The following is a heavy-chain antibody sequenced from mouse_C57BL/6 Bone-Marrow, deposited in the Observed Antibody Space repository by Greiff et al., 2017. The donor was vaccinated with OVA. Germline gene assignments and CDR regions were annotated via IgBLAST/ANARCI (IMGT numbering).Heavy chain of an antibody. CDR2: ISGGGGNT. CDR3: ARNPEYYGSSSWYFDV. CDR1: GFTFSSYT. Sequence: EVMLVESGGGLVKPGGSLKLSCAASGFTFSSYTMSWVRQTPEKRLEWVATISGGGGNTYYPDSVKGRFTISRDTAKNTLYLQMSSLRSEDTALYYCARNPEYYGSSSWYFDVWGTGTTVTVSS. J-gene: IGHJ1*03. V-gene: IGHV5-9*01. D-gene: IGHD1-1*01.